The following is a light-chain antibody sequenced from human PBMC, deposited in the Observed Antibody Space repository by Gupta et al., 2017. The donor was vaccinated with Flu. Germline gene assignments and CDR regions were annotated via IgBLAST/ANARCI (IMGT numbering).Light chain of an antibody. CDR1: QSISSW. CDR3: QQYNSYSGT. V-gene: IGKV1-5*03. J-gene: IGKJ1*01. CDR2: KAS. Sequence: DNQMTQSLSTLSASVGDRVTITCRASQSISSWLAWYQQKPGKAPKLLIYKASSLESGVPSRFSGSGSGTEFTLTISSLQPDDFATYYCQQYNSYSGTFGQGTKVEIK.